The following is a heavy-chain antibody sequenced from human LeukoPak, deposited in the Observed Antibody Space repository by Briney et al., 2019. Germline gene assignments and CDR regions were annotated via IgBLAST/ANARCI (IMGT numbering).Heavy chain of an antibody. CDR3: TRDKTVAAAAGHDAFDI. D-gene: IGHD6-13*01. CDR2: IRSKAYGGTT. Sequence: GGSLRLSCTASGFTFGDYAMSWVRQAPGKGLEWVGFIRSKAYGGTTEYAASVKGRFTISRDDSKSIAYLQMNSLKTEDTAVYYCTRDKTVAAAAGHDAFDIWGQGTMVTVSS. CDR1: GFTFGDYA. J-gene: IGHJ3*02. V-gene: IGHV3-49*04.